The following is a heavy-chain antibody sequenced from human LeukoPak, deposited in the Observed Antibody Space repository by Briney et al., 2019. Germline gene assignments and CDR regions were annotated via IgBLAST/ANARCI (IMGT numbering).Heavy chain of an antibody. D-gene: IGHD6-6*01. CDR3: ARVNSIAARTFDY. Sequence: SETLSLTCTVSGGSISSYYWSWIRQPPGEGLEWIGYIYYSGSTNYNPSLKSRVTISVDTSKNQFSLKLSSVTAADTAVYYCARVNSIAARTFDYWGQGTLVTVSS. CDR1: GGSISSYY. CDR2: IYYSGST. V-gene: IGHV4-59*01. J-gene: IGHJ4*02.